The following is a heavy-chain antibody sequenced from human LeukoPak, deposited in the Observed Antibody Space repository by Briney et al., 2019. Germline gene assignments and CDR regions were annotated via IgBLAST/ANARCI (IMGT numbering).Heavy chain of an antibody. CDR1: GGTFSSYA. Sequence: SVKVSCKASGGTFSSYAISWVRQAPGQGLEWMGRIIPILGIANYAQKFQGRVTITADKSTSTAYMELSSLRSEDTAVYYCARVYCSSTSCYQDDAFDIWGQGTMVTVSS. V-gene: IGHV1-69*04. CDR3: ARVYCSSTSCYQDDAFDI. D-gene: IGHD2-2*01. CDR2: IIPILGIA. J-gene: IGHJ3*02.